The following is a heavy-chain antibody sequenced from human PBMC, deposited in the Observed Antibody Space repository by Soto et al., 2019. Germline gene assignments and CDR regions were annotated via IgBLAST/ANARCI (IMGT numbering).Heavy chain of an antibody. CDR2: ISAYNGNT. Sequence: ASVKRCLKASGSGFTSYGRSLVRQAPGQGLEWMGWISAYNGNTNYAQKLQGRVTMTTDTSTSTAYMELRSLRSDDTAVYYCASDSSGWRYWGQGNLVTVSA. CDR3: ASDSSGWRY. J-gene: IGHJ4*02. V-gene: IGHV1-18*04. CDR1: GSGFTSYG. D-gene: IGHD6-19*01.